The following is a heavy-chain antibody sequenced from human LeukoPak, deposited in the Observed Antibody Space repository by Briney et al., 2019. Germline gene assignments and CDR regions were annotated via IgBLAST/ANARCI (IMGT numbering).Heavy chain of an antibody. D-gene: IGHD2-2*01. V-gene: IGHV3-48*04. CDR1: GFTFSSYS. CDR2: ISSSSSTI. CDR3: ARDGFGIVVVPAAPNDAFDI. J-gene: IGHJ3*02. Sequence: PGGSLRLPCAASGFTFSSYSMNWVRQAPGKGLEWVSYISSSSSTIYYADSVKGRFTISRDNAKNSLYLQMNSLRAEDTAVYYCARDGFGIVVVPAAPNDAFDIWGQGTMVTVSS.